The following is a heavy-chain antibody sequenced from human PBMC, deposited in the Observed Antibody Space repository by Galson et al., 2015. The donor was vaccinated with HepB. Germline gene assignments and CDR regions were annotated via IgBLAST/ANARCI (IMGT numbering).Heavy chain of an antibody. CDR1: GYTFTSYG. CDR2: ISAYNGNT. J-gene: IGHJ6*02. Sequence: SVKVSCKASGYTFTSYGISWVRQAPGQGLEWMGWISAYNGNTNYAQKLQGRVTMTTDTSTSTAYMKLRSLRSDDTAVYYCARDFHYYYYYGMDVWGQGTTVTVSS. V-gene: IGHV1-18*04. CDR3: ARDFHYYYYYGMDV.